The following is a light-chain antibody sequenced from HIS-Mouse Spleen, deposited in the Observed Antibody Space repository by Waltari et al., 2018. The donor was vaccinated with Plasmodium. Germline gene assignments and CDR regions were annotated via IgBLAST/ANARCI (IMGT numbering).Light chain of an antibody. J-gene: IGKJ3*01. Sequence: AIRMTQSPSSFSASTGDRVTITRRASQGISSYLAWYQQKPGKAPKLLIYAASALQSGVPSRFSGSGSGTDFTLTISCLQSEDCATYYCQQYYSYPFTFGPGTKVDIK. CDR3: QQYYSYPFT. CDR2: AAS. CDR1: QGISSY. V-gene: IGKV1-8*01.